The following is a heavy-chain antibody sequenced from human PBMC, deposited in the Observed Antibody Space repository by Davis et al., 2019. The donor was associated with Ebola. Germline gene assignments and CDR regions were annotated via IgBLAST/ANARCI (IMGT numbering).Heavy chain of an antibody. D-gene: IGHD6-13*01. CDR3: TTDLQQLDLYYYGMDV. Sequence: PGGSLRLSCEASGFTFSNAWMSWVRQAPGKGLEWVGRIKSKTDGGTTDYAAPVKGRFTISRDDSKNTLYLQMNSLKTEDTAVYYCTTDLQQLDLYYYGMDVWGQGTTVTVSS. J-gene: IGHJ6*02. V-gene: IGHV3-15*01. CDR1: GFTFSNAW. CDR2: IKSKTDGGTT.